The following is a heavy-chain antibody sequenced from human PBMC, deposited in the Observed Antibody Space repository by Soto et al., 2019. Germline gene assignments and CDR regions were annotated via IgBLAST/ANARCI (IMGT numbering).Heavy chain of an antibody. CDR3: ARSGTSSRIGGYYYYGMDV. V-gene: IGHV1-2*04. D-gene: IGHD2-2*01. CDR1: GYTFTGYY. Sequence: ASVKVSCKASGYTFTGYYMHWVRQAPGQGLEWMGWINPNSGGTNYAQKFQGWVTMTRDTSISTAYMELSRLRSDDTAVYYCARSGTSSRIGGYYYYGMDVWGQGTTVTVSS. CDR2: INPNSGGT. J-gene: IGHJ6*02.